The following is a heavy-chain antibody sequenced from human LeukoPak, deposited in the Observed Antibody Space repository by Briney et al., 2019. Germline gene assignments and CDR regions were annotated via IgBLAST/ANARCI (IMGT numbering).Heavy chain of an antibody. CDR3: AKDSDFTSIAAAGTDY. CDR2: ISGSGGST. CDR1: GFTFSSYA. J-gene: IGHJ4*02. Sequence: PGGSLRLSCAASGFTFSSYAMSWVRQAPGKGLEWVSAISGSGGSTYYADSVKGRFTISRDNSKNTLNLQMNSLRAEDTAVYYCAKDSDFTSIAAAGTDYWGQGTLVTVSS. V-gene: IGHV3-23*01. D-gene: IGHD6-13*01.